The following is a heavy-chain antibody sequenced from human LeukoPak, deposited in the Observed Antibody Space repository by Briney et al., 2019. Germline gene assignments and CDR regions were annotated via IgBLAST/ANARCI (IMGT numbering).Heavy chain of an antibody. CDR2: ISGSGGST. Sequence: GGSLRLSCSASGFTFSSYAMSWVRQAPGKGLEWVSAISGSGGSTYYADSVKGRFTISRDNSKNTLYLQMNSLRAEDTAVYYCAKRRGEAYYLMDHAFDIWGQGTMVTVSS. V-gene: IGHV3-23*01. D-gene: IGHD3-10*01. J-gene: IGHJ3*02. CDR1: GFTFSSYA. CDR3: AKRRGEAYYLMDHAFDI.